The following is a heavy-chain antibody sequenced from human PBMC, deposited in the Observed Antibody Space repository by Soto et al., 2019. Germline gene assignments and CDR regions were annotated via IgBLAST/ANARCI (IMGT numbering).Heavy chain of an antibody. J-gene: IGHJ5*02. V-gene: IGHV3-74*01. CDR1: GFTFSTYW. D-gene: IGHD6-19*01. CDR3: ARAKGVAGTTTDNWFDP. Sequence: GGSLRLSCAASGFTFSTYWMHWVRQAPGKGLVCVSRINSDGRSTSYADSVKGRFTISRDNAKNTLYLQMNSLRAEDTAVYYCARAKGVAGTTTDNWFDPWGQGTLVTVSS. CDR2: INSDGRST.